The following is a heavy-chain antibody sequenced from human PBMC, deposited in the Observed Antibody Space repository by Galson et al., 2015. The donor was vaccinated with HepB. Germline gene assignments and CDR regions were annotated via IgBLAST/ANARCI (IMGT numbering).Heavy chain of an antibody. J-gene: IGHJ4*02. D-gene: IGHD3-9*01. Sequence: SLRLSCAASGFTFSSYTMNWVRQAPGKGLEWVSYISSRSNTIYYADSVKGRFTISRDNAKNSLYLQMNSLRDEDTAVYYCASAYDILTGYYTLGYWGQGTLVTVSS. CDR1: GFTFSSYT. CDR2: ISSRSNTI. V-gene: IGHV3-48*02. CDR3: ASAYDILTGYYTLGY.